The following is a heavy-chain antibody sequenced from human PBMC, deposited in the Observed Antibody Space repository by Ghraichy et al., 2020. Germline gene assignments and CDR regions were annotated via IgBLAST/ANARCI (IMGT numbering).Heavy chain of an antibody. D-gene: IGHD3-16*01. J-gene: IGHJ4*02. V-gene: IGHV4-39*01. CDR1: GGSISSSSYF. CDR3: ARISPSFGGVTRARVFTEFDY. Sequence: SQTLSLTCTVSGGSISSSSYFWGWIRQPPGKGLEWIGSIYYRGNTYYNPPLKSRVTISVDMSTNPFSLKLSSVTAADTAVYYCARISPSFGGVTRARVFTEFDYWGQGTLVTVSS. CDR2: IYYRGNT.